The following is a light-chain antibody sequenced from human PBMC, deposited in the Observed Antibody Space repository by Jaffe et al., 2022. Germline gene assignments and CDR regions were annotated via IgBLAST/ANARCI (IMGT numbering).Light chain of an antibody. V-gene: IGLV1-40*01. CDR2: GNN. Sequence: QSVLTQPPSVSGAPGQRVTISCTGSSSNIGAGYDVHWYQQLPGTAPKLLIYGNNNRPSGVPDRFSGSKSGTSASLAITGLQVEDEADYYCQSSDSSLSGVVFGGGTKLTVL. CDR3: QSSDSSLSGVV. CDR1: SSNIGAGYD. J-gene: IGLJ2*01.